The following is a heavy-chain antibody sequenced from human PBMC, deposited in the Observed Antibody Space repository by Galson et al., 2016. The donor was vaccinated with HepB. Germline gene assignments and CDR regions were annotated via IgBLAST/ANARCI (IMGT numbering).Heavy chain of an antibody. V-gene: IGHV4-39*07. J-gene: IGHJ5*02. CDR2: IYCSGST. CDR1: GGSISSSSYY. Sequence: SETLSLTCTVSGGSISSSSYYWGWIRQPPGKGLEWIGSIYCSGSTYYNPSLKSRVTISVDTSKNQFSLKLSSVTAADTAVYYCARDLGFCNNGGCNRQWFDPWGQGTLVTVSS. CDR3: ARDLGFCNNGGCNRQWFDP. D-gene: IGHD2-8*01.